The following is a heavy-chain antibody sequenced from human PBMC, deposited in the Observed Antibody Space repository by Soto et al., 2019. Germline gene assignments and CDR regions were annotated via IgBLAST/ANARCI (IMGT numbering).Heavy chain of an antibody. CDR2: IDNAGTDS. V-gene: IGHV3-74*01. CDR3: ARGWFGPDV. Sequence: EVQLVESGGGLVQPGGSLRLSCAASGFTLSGRSMHWVRQAPGKGPVWVSGIDNAGTDSTYADSVKGRFTSSRDNAKNMLYLQMNSLRVEDTAVYYCARGWFGPDVWGKGTTVTVSS. CDR1: GFTLSGRS. J-gene: IGHJ6*04. D-gene: IGHD3-10*01.